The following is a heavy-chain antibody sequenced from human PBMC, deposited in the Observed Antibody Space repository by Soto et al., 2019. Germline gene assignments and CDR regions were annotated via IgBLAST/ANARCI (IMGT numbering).Heavy chain of an antibody. Sequence: GSGESSIGLGIRRVRKMPGKGLEWMGIIYPGDSDTRYSPSFQGQVTISADKSISTAYLQWSSLKASDTAMYYCARHPPYDILTGYYGMDVWGQGTTVTVSS. CDR3: ARHPPYDILTGYYGMDV. V-gene: IGHV5-51*01. D-gene: IGHD3-9*01. CDR1: GESSIGLG. J-gene: IGHJ6*02. CDR2: IYPGDSDT.